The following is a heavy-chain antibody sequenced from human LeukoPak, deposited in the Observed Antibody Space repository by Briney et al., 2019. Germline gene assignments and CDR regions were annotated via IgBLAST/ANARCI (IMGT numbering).Heavy chain of an antibody. D-gene: IGHD2-2*01. CDR2: ISAYNGNT. CDR1: GYIFTGYY. CDR3: ARGPYDYTDY. J-gene: IGHJ4*02. Sequence: GASVKVSCKASGYIFTGYYMHWVRQAPGQGLQWMGWISAYNGNTNYAQKLQGRVTMTTDTSTSTAYMELRSLRSDDTAVYYCARGPYDYTDYWGQGSLVTVSS. V-gene: IGHV1-18*04.